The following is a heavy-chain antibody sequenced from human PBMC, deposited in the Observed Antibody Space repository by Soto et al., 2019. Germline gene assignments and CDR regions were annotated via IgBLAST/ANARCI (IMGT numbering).Heavy chain of an antibody. V-gene: IGHV1-18*01. D-gene: IGHD3-10*01. CDR2: ISHWGKT. Sequence: QVKRVQSGAEVKKPGASVNVSCKASGYTFTNFGISWVRQAPGQGLEWMGWISHWGKTTNAQKLQGRVTMTTDTSASTAFMELRSLTYDDTAMYFCARDLDGSGSYYTDYWGQGTLVTVSS. CDR1: GYTFTNFG. CDR3: ARDLDGSGSYYTDY. J-gene: IGHJ4*02.